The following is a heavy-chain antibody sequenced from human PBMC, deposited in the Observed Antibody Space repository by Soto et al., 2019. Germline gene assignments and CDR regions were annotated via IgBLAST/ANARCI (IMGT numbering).Heavy chain of an antibody. CDR3: AKDLVSGRLVQGYYYYYGMDV. Sequence: QTGGSLRLSCAASGFTFSSYGMHWVRQAPGKGLEWVAVISYDGSNKYYADSVKGRFTISRDNSKNTLYLQMNSLRAEDTAVYYCAKDLVSGRLVQGYYYYYGMDVWGQGTTVTVSS. CDR2: ISYDGSNK. D-gene: IGHD6-19*01. CDR1: GFTFSSYG. V-gene: IGHV3-30*18. J-gene: IGHJ6*02.